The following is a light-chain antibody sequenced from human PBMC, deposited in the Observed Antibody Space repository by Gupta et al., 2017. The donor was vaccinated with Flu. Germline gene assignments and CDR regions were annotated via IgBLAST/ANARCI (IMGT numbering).Light chain of an antibody. J-gene: IGKJ2*01. CDR3: QQYYSTPYT. Sequence: DIVMTQSPDSLAVSLGERATINCKSSQSVLYSSNNKNYLAWYQQKPGQPPKLLIYWASTRESGVPDRFSGSGSGTDFTRTISSLQAEDVAVYYCQQYYSTPYTCGQGTKLEIK. V-gene: IGKV4-1*01. CDR2: WAS. CDR1: QSVLYSSNNKNY.